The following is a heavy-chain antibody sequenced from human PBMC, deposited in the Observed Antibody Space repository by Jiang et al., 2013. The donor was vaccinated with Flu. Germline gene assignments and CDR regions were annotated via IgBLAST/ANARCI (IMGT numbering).Heavy chain of an antibody. CDR2: IYYSGST. CDR3: ARHRGGSYLGPWGY. J-gene: IGHJ4*02. V-gene: IGHV4-39*01. CDR1: GGSISSSSYY. Sequence: GSGLVKPSETLSLTCTVSGGSISSSSYYWGWIRQPPGKGLEWIGSIYYSGSTYYNPSLKSRVTISVDTSKNQFSLKLSSVTAADTAVYYCARHRGGSYLGPWGYWGQGTLVTVSS. D-gene: IGHD1-26*01.